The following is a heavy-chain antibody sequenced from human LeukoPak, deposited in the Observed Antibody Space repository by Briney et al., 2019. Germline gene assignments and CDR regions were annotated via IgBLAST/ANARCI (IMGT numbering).Heavy chain of an antibody. V-gene: IGHV4-39*07. Sequence: KPSETLSLTCTVSGGSISSSSYYWGWIRQPPGKGLEWIGSIYYSGSTYYNPALKSRVTIAVATSKNQFSLKLSSVTAADTAVYYCARALTYYDFWSGYSADYFDYWGQGTLVTVSS. D-gene: IGHD3-3*01. CDR1: GGSISSSSYY. CDR2: IYYSGST. J-gene: IGHJ4*02. CDR3: ARALTYYDFWSGYSADYFDY.